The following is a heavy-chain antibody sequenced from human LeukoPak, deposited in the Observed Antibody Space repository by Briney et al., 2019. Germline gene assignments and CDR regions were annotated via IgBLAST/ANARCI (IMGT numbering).Heavy chain of an antibody. CDR2: IYIGGGSTT. CDR3: ARVAARGPFDY. J-gene: IGHJ4*02. CDR1: GFTFSNYA. V-gene: IGHV3-23*03. D-gene: IGHD6-6*01. Sequence: PGRSLRLSCAASGFTFSNYAVMWGRQAPGQGLEWVSLIYIGGGSTTYYADSVKGRFTISEHSNTLYLQMNSLRPEDTAVYYCARVAARGPFDYWGQGTLVTVSS.